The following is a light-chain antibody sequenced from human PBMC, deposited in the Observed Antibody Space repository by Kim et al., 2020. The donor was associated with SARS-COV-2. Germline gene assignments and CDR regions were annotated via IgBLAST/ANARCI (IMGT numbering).Light chain of an antibody. J-gene: IGKJ1*01. CDR2: GAS. V-gene: IGKV3-20*01. Sequence: SSNYLAWYQQKPGQAPRLLIYGASSRATGIPDRFSGSGSGTDFTLTISRLEPEDFAVYYCQQYGSSPRTFGQGTKVDIK. CDR3: QQYGSSPRT. CDR1: SSNY.